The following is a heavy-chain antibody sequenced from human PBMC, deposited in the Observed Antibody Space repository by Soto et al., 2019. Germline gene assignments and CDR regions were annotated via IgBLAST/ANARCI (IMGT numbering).Heavy chain of an antibody. CDR3: ARVTSHLVVVTALPGYFDY. J-gene: IGHJ4*02. V-gene: IGHV4-31*03. D-gene: IGHD2-21*02. Sequence: TLSLTCTVXXXSISSGGYYWSWIRQPPGKGLEWIGYIFYSGVTYYNPSLKSRVSISIDTSKNQFSLKVRSVTAADTAVYYCARVTSHLVVVTALPGYFDYWGQGTLVTVSS. CDR1: XXSISSGGYY. CDR2: IFYSGVT.